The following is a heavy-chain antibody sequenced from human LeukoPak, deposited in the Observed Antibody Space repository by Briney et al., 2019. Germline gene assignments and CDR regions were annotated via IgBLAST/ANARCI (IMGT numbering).Heavy chain of an antibody. Sequence: GGSLRLSCAASGFTFDDYAMHWVRQAPGKGLEWVSLIYSGGSTYYADSVKGRFTISRDNSKNTLYLQMNSLRAEDTAVYYCARRAGGYSHPHDYWGQGTLVTVSS. V-gene: IGHV3-53*01. CDR1: GFTFDDYA. CDR3: ARRAGGYSHPHDY. CDR2: IYSGGST. J-gene: IGHJ4*02. D-gene: IGHD4-23*01.